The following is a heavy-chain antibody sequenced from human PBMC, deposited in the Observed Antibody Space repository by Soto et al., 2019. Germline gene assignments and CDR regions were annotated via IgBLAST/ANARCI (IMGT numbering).Heavy chain of an antibody. V-gene: IGHV1-18*01. Sequence: QVHLVQSGAEVKKPGASVKVSCKGSGYGFTTYGITWVRQAPVQGLEWMAWISAHNGNTNYAQKLQGRVTVTRDTSTSTAYMELRSLRSDDTAVYYCARGRYGDYWGQGALVTGSS. J-gene: IGHJ4*02. CDR2: ISAHNGNT. D-gene: IGHD1-1*01. CDR1: GYGFTTYG. CDR3: ARGRYGDY.